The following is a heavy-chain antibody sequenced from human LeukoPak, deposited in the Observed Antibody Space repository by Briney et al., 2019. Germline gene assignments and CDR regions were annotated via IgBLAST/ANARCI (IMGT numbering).Heavy chain of an antibody. V-gene: IGHV1-2*02. CDR1: GYTFTSYD. CDR3: ARDLDPGIRDYYYYMDV. Sequence: ASVKVSCKASGYTFTSYDINWVRQATGQGLEWMGWINPNSGGTNYAQKFQGRVTMTRDTSISTAYMELSRLRSDDTAVYYCARDLDPGIRDYYYYMDVWGKGTTVTVSS. CDR2: INPNSGGT. J-gene: IGHJ6*03.